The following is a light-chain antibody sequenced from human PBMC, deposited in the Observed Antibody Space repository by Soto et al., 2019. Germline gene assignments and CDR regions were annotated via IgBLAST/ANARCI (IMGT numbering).Light chain of an antibody. J-gene: IGKJ1*01. CDR3: QQYGSSPRT. CDR2: DAS. V-gene: IGKV3-20*01. CDR1: QSVSSSY. Sequence: EIVLTQSPGTLSLSPGERATLSCRASQSVSSSYLAWYQQKPGQAPRLLMYDASRRATGIPDRFSGSGSGTDFTLTISRLGPEDFAVYYCQQYGSSPRTFGQGTKVEIK.